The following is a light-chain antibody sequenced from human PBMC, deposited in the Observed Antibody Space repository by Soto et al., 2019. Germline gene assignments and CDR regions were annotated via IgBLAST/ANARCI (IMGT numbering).Light chain of an antibody. J-gene: IGKJ3*01. CDR1: QGISSY. Sequence: IQLTQSPSSLSASVGDRVTITCRASQGISSYLAWYQQKPGKAPKLLIYAASTLQSGVPSRFSGSGSGTDFTLTISSLQPEDFATYYCQQLNSYPGFGPGPKWISN. CDR2: AAS. CDR3: QQLNSYPG. V-gene: IGKV1-9*01.